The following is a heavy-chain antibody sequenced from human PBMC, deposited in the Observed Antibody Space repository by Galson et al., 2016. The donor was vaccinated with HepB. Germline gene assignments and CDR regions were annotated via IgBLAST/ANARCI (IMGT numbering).Heavy chain of an antibody. J-gene: IGHJ4*02. Sequence: SETLSLTCAVYGASFNDYHWSWIRQPPGKGLAWIGEINHSGGTNYKPSLKSRVTISADMSENQFSLKLNSVTAADTAVYYCARGERNFGYDQGYSNTWYYLDYWGQGALVTGSS. CDR1: GASFNDYH. V-gene: IGHV4-34*01. CDR2: INHSGGT. CDR3: ARGERNFGYDQGYSNTWYYLDY. D-gene: IGHD6-13*01.